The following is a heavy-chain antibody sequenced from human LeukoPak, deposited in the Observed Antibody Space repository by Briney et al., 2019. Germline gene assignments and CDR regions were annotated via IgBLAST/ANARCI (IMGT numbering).Heavy chain of an antibody. V-gene: IGHV7-4-1*01. CDR3: ARHSSSWYRGLPDY. Sequence: ASVKVSCKASGYTFTSYAMNWVRQPPGQGLEWMGWINTNTGNPTYAQGFTGRFVFSLDTSVSTAYLQICSLKAEDTAVYYCARHSSSWYRGLPDYWGQGTLVTVSS. CDR2: INTNTGNP. CDR1: GYTFTSYA. D-gene: IGHD6-13*01. J-gene: IGHJ4*02.